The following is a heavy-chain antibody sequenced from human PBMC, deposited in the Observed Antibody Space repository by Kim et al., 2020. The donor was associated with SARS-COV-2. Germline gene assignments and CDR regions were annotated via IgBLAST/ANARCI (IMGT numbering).Heavy chain of an antibody. D-gene: IGHD2-15*01. J-gene: IGHJ5*02. CDR3: ARDVAPPGWFDP. CDR1: GGSISSYY. CDR2: IYYSGST. V-gene: IGHV4-59*01. Sequence: SETLSLTCTVSGGSISSYYWSWIRQPPGKGLEWIGYIYYSGSTNYNPSLKSRVTISVDTSKNQFSLKLSSVTAADTAVYYCARDVAPPGWFDPWGQGTLVTVSS.